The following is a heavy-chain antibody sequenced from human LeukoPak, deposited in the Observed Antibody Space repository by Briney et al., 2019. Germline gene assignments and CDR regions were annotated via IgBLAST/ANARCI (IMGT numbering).Heavy chain of an antibody. CDR2: IIPIFGTA. D-gene: IGHD2-2*02. Sequence: SVKVSCKASGGTFSSYAISWVRQAPGQGPEWMGGIIPIFGTANYAQKFQGRVTITTDESTSTAYMELSSLRSEDAAVYYCAFRDCSSTSCYKRGPFDYWGQGTLVTVSS. CDR1: GGTFSSYA. J-gene: IGHJ4*02. V-gene: IGHV1-69*05. CDR3: AFRDCSSTSCYKRGPFDY.